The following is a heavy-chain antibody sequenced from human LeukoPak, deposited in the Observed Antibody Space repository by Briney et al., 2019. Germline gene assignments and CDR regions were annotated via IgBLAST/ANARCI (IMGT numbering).Heavy chain of an antibody. Sequence: GASVKVSCKASGYTFSTYGISWVRQAPGQGFEWMGWINPNNGGTNYAQNFQGRVTMTRDTSINTAYMELSRLRSDDTAVYYCARERAEQVSADAFDIWGQGTMVTVSS. D-gene: IGHD1-14*01. V-gene: IGHV1-2*02. J-gene: IGHJ3*02. CDR2: INPNNGGT. CDR1: GYTFSTYG. CDR3: ARERAEQVSADAFDI.